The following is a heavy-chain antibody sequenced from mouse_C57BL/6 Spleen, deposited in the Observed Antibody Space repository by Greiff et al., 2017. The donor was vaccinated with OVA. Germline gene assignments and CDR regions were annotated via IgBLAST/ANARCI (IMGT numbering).Heavy chain of an antibody. J-gene: IGHJ2*01. CDR1: GYAFSSSW. CDR3: ARGDPPFDY. Sequence: QVQLQQSGPELVKPGASVKISCKASGYAFSSSWMNWVKQRPGKGLEWIGRIYPGDGDTNYNGKFKGKATLTADKSSSTAYMQLSSLTSEDAAVYFCARGDPPFDYWGQGTTLTVSS. CDR2: IYPGDGDT. V-gene: IGHV1-82*01. D-gene: IGHD2-13*01.